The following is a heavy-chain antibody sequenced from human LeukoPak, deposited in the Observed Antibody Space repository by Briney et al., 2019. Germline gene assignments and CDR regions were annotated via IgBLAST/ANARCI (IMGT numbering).Heavy chain of an antibody. Sequence: GGSLRLSCAASGFTFSSYGMSWVRQAPGKGLEWVSGISYSGDKTYYADSVKGRFTISRDNSKNTLYLQMNSLRAEDTAVYYCAKRHSSGYYYFDYWGQGALVTVSS. CDR3: AKRHSSGYYYFDY. D-gene: IGHD3-22*01. J-gene: IGHJ4*02. CDR2: ISYSGDKT. V-gene: IGHV3-23*01. CDR1: GFTFSSYG.